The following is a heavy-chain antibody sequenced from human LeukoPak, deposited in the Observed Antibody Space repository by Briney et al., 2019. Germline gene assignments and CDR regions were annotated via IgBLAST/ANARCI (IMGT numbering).Heavy chain of an antibody. J-gene: IGHJ4*02. D-gene: IGHD4/OR15-4a*01. CDR3: ARXNNYFDY. Sequence: GGSLRLSCAASGFTFSSYWMSWVRQAPGKGLEWVASIKQDGSQTLYLDSMKGRLTISRDNAKNSLYLQMNSLRAEDTAVYYCARXNNYFDYWGQXTLVTVSS. CDR2: IKQDGSQT. V-gene: IGHV3-7*01. CDR1: GFTFSSYW.